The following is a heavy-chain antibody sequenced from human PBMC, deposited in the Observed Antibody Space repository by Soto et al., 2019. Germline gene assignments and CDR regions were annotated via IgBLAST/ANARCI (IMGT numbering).Heavy chain of an antibody. CDR2: ISSSSSYI. Sequence: EVQLVESGGGLVKPGGSLRLSCAASGFTFSSYSMNWVRQAPGKGLEWVSSISSSSSYIYYADSVKGRFTISRDNAKNPLYLKMNSLRAEDTAVYYCARASLGYGSGPPDYWGQGTLVTVSS. V-gene: IGHV3-21*01. D-gene: IGHD6-19*01. J-gene: IGHJ4*02. CDR3: ARASLGYGSGPPDY. CDR1: GFTFSSYS.